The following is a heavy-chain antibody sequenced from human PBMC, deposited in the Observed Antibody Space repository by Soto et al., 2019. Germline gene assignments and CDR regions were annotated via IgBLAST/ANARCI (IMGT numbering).Heavy chain of an antibody. J-gene: IGHJ4*02. Sequence: SVKVSCKASGGTFSSYAISWVRQAPGQGLEWMGGIIPIFGTANYAQKFQGRVTITADESTSTAYMELSSLRSEDTAVYYCAREGVNDYGGNSGIDYWGQGTLVTVSS. CDR3: AREGVNDYGGNSGIDY. CDR2: IIPIFGTA. D-gene: IGHD4-17*01. CDR1: GGTFSSYA. V-gene: IGHV1-69*13.